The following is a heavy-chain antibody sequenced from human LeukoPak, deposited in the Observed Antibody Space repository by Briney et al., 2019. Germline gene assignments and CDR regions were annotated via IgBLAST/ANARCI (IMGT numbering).Heavy chain of an antibody. Sequence: SETLSLTCTVSGGSISSGSYYWSWIRQPAGKGLEWIGRIYTSGSTNYNPSLKSRVTISVDTSKNQFSLKLSSVTAADTAVYYCARQNYGYFDYWGQGTLVTVSS. CDR3: ARQNYGYFDY. V-gene: IGHV4-61*02. D-gene: IGHD3-10*01. J-gene: IGHJ4*02. CDR2: IYTSGST. CDR1: GGSISSGSYY.